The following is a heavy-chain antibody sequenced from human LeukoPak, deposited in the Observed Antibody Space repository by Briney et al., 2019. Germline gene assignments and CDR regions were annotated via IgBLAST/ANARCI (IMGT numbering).Heavy chain of an antibody. Sequence: ASVKVSCKASGYTFTGYYMHWVRQAPGQGLEWMGWINPNSGGTNYAQKFQGWVTMTRDTSISTAYMELSRLRSDDTAVYYCARMRVEGKWLVHPPRGHYGMDVWGQGTTVTVSS. D-gene: IGHD6-19*01. CDR2: INPNSGGT. J-gene: IGHJ6*02. CDR3: ARMRVEGKWLVHPPRGHYGMDV. CDR1: GYTFTGYY. V-gene: IGHV1-2*04.